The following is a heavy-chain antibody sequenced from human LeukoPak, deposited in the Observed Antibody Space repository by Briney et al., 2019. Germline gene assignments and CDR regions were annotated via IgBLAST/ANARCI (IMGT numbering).Heavy chain of an antibody. D-gene: IGHD3-9*01. CDR2: INGDGGDK. J-gene: IGHJ4*02. CDR3: ARGVDSAIDW. Sequence: GGSLRLSCAASGFTFSSYWMNWVRQAPGKGLEWVANINGDGGDKYYVGSVRGRFTIPRDNADNALYLQMNSLRGDDTALYYCARGVDSAIDWWGQGTLVTVSS. V-gene: IGHV3-7*01. CDR1: GFTFSSYW.